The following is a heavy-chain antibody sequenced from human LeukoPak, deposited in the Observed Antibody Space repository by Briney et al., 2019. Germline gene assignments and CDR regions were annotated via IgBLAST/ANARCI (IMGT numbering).Heavy chain of an antibody. J-gene: IGHJ2*01. Sequence: PGGSLRLSCAASGFTFSNAWMSWVRQAPGKGLEWLSFISTSSSTIYYADPVKGRFTISRDNAKSSLYLQMNSLRDEDTAVYYCAKTTVVTGYWYFDLWGRGTLVTVSS. V-gene: IGHV3-48*02. D-gene: IGHD4-23*01. CDR3: AKTTVVTGYWYFDL. CDR1: GFTFSNAW. CDR2: ISTSSSTI.